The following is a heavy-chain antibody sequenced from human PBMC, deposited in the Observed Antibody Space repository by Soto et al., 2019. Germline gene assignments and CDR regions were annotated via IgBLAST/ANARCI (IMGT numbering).Heavy chain of an antibody. CDR2: INVANG. J-gene: IGHJ4*02. Sequence: ASVKVSCKASGYTFTSYAIHWVRQAPGQRLEWMGWINVANGSQNLQGRVTITRDTSASTAYMELRSLRSEDTAVYYCARLSSSHSSGWYYFDYWGQGTLVTVSS. CDR3: ARLSSSHSSGWYYFDY. CDR1: GYTFTSYA. D-gene: IGHD6-19*01. V-gene: IGHV1-3*01.